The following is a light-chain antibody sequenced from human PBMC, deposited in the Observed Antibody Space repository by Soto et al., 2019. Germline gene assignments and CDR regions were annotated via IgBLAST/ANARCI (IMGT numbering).Light chain of an antibody. Sequence: QSVLTQPPSASGTPGQRVTISCSGSSSNIGSNYVYWYQQLPGTAPKLLSYRNNQRPSGVPDRFSGSKSGTSASLAISGLRSSDEADHYSAARDHSLSGPPYVFGTGTTVTVL. V-gene: IGLV1-47*01. J-gene: IGLJ1*01. CDR2: RNN. CDR1: SSNIGSNY. CDR3: AARDHSLSGPPYV.